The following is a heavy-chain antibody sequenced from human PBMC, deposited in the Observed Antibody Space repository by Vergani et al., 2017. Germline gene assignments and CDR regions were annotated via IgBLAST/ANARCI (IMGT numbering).Heavy chain of an antibody. CDR2: IDWNDNK. V-gene: IGHV2-70*01. CDR3: ARIRRRGRSGYDIFDF. CDR1: GFSILTSEMC. Sequence: QDTLRESGPALVKPTQTLTLTCTFSGFSILTSEMCVSWIRQPPGKALEWLALIDWNDNKYFNTSLKTRLTISKDASKNQVVLTMTNMDPVDTATYYCARIRRRGRSGYDIFDFWGQGILVTVAS. D-gene: IGHD5-12*01. J-gene: IGHJ4*02.